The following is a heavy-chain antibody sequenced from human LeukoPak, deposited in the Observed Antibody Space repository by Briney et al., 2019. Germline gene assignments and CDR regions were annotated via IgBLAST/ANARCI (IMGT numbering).Heavy chain of an antibody. CDR1: GFTFSSYA. Sequence: PGGSLRLSCAASGFTFSSYAMSWVRQAPGKGLEWVSAISGSGTSTYYAGSVKGRFTISRDNSKNTLYLHTNSLRADDTAVYYCAKGGNWGGIPAAGTFHNWGQGTLVTVSS. V-gene: IGHV3-23*01. J-gene: IGHJ4*02. D-gene: IGHD6-25*01. CDR2: ISGSGTST. CDR3: AKGGNWGGIPAAGTFHN.